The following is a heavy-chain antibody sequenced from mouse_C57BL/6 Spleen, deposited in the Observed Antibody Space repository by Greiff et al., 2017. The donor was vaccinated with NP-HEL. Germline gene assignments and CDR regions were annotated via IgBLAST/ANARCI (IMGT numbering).Heavy chain of an antibody. CDR2: IYPGDGDT. J-gene: IGHJ1*03. V-gene: IGHV1-80*01. D-gene: IGHD1-1*01. CDR3: ARAVVAPRGYFDV. Sequence: QVQLQQSGAELVKPGASVKISCKASGYAFSSYWRNGGKQRPGKGLEGIGQIYPGDGDTNYNGKFKGKATLTADKSSRTASMRRSSLTSEDSAVYFCARAVVAPRGYFDVWGTGTTVTVSS. CDR1: GYAFSSYW.